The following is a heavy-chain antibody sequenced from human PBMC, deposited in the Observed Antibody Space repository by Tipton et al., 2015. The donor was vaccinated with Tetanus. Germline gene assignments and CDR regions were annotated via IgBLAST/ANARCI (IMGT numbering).Heavy chain of an antibody. CDR1: GGSISSYY. J-gene: IGHJ6*02. Sequence: TLSLTCTVSGGSISSYYWSWIRQPPGKGLEWIGYIYYSGSTNYNPSLKSRVTISVDTSKNQFSLKLSSVTAADTAVYYCARGGVTSGMDVWGQGTTVTVSS. CDR3: ARGGVTSGMDV. CDR2: IYYSGST. D-gene: IGHD2-8*01. V-gene: IGHV4-59*01.